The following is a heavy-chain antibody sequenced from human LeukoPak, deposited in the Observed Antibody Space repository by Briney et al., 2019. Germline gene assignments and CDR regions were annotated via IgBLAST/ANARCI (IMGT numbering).Heavy chain of an antibody. Sequence: SETLSLTCTVSGGSISSGDYYWGWIRQPPGKGLEWIGYIYYSGSAYYNPSLKSRVTISVDTSKNQFSLKLSSVTAADTAVYYCARVDLYISTWRASNWFDPWGQGTLVTVSS. CDR2: IYYSGSA. V-gene: IGHV4-30-4*01. D-gene: IGHD6-13*01. CDR3: ARVDLYISTWRASNWFDP. CDR1: GGSISSGDYY. J-gene: IGHJ5*02.